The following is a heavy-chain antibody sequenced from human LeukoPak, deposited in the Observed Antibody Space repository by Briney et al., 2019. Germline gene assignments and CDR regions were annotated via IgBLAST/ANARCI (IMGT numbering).Heavy chain of an antibody. J-gene: IGHJ6*02. Sequence: SETLSLTCTVSGGSISSYYWSWIRQPPGKGLEWIGEIYHSGSTNYNPSLKSRVTISVDKSKNQFSLKLSSVTAADTAVYYCARGYYDILTGYHNYYYGMDVWGQGTTVTVSS. V-gene: IGHV4-59*12. D-gene: IGHD3-9*01. CDR3: ARGYYDILTGYHNYYYGMDV. CDR1: GGSISSYY. CDR2: IYHSGST.